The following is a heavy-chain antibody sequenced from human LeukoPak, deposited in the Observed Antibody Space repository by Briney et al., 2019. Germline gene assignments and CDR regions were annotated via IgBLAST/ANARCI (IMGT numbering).Heavy chain of an antibody. CDR3: ARGQYSSSSVYYYYYYMDV. CDR2: IYSGGST. J-gene: IGHJ6*03. D-gene: IGHD6-6*01. Sequence: GGSLRLSCAASGFTVSSYYMSWVRQAPGKGLEWVSVIYSGGSTYYADSVKGRLTISRDNSKNTLYLQMNSLRAEDTAVYYCARGQYSSSSVYYYYYYMDVWGKGTTVTVSS. CDR1: GFTVSSYY. V-gene: IGHV3-53*01.